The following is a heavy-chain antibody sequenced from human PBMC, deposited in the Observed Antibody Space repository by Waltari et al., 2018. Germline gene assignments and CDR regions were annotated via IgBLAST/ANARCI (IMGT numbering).Heavy chain of an antibody. V-gene: IGHV3-23*01. CDR3: ARHLYSIDYLELGN. Sequence: EVHLLEAGGGLAQPGGSLRLSCAASGFNFISYAMSWVRQAPGKVLEWVSGISDSGVITKYADSVKGRFTVSRDNSKNTVFLQLNSLRAEDTAIYYCARHLYSIDYLELGNWGQGTLVTVSS. J-gene: IGHJ4*02. CDR2: ISDSGVIT. D-gene: IGHD3-22*01. CDR1: GFNFISYA.